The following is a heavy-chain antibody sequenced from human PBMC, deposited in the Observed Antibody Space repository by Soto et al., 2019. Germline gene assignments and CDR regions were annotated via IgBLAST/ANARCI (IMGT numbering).Heavy chain of an antibody. CDR1: GDSINSTSYY. Sequence: SETLSLTCIVSGDSINSTSYYWGWIRQPPGQGLEWIASIYFSGSTYNNPSLKSRLTVSVDTSKSQFSLKLSSVTAADTALYYCARQRIVAAGTFVDYWGQGSLVIVSS. CDR2: IYFSGST. D-gene: IGHD6-13*01. CDR3: ARQRIVAAGTFVDY. J-gene: IGHJ4*02. V-gene: IGHV4-39*01.